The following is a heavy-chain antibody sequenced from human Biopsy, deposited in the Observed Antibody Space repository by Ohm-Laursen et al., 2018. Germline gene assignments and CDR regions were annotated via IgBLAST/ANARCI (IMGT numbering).Heavy chain of an antibody. CDR1: GGSVRSLSYY. CDR3: AASPSYMIFDF. V-gene: IGHV4-61*01. J-gene: IGHJ4*02. D-gene: IGHD3-16*01. CDR2: IYYNGNT. Sequence: TLSLTCRVSGGSVRSLSYYWSWVRQSPGKGLDWIGHIYYNGNTKYDPSLKSRVTISLDTSKNQVSLKLNSVTAADRAVYYCAASPSYMIFDFWGQGTSVTVSS.